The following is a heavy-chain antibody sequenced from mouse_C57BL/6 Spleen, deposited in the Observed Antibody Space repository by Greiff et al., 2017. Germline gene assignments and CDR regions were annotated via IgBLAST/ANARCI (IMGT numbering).Heavy chain of an antibody. CDR2: IDPENGDT. D-gene: IGHD1-1*01. CDR1: GFNIKDDY. Sequence: EVQLQQSGAELVRPGASVKLSCTASGFNIKDDYMHWVKQRPEQGLEWIGWIDPENGDTEYASKFQGKATITADTSSNTAYLQLSSLTSEDTAVYYCTTSPYSYGGYWGQGTTLTVSS. CDR3: TTSPYSYGGY. J-gene: IGHJ2*01. V-gene: IGHV14-4*01.